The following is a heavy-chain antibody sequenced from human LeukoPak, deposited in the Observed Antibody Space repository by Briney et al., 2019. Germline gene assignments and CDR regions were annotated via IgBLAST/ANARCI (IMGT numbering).Heavy chain of an antibody. Sequence: GGSLRLSCAASGFPFSDFPMIWVRQAPGKGLEWVSSIFPSSDEIHYADSVKGRFTISRDNSRSTLSLQMDSLRAEDTATYYCATYRQIQVPFEFWGQGTLVTVSS. V-gene: IGHV3-23*01. J-gene: IGHJ4*02. D-gene: IGHD5-18*01. CDR3: ATYRQIQVPFEF. CDR2: IFPSSDEI. CDR1: GFPFSDFP.